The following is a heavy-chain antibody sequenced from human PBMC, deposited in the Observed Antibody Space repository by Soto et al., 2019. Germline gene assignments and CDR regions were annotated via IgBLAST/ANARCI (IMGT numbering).Heavy chain of an antibody. CDR2: ARNKAKGYTT. Sequence: LRLSCAVSGFTFNDHYMDWVRQAPGKGLEWVGRARNKAKGYTTEYAASVKGRFTVSRDDSKNSLYLQMNSLQTEDTAVYYCASAKPTTTYYYFDYWGQGTLVTVSS. V-gene: IGHV3-72*01. J-gene: IGHJ4*02. CDR3: ASAKPTTTYYYFDY. D-gene: IGHD5-18*01. CDR1: GFTFNDHY.